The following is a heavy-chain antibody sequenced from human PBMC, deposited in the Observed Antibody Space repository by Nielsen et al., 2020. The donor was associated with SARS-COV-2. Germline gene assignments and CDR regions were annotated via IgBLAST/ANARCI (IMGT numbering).Heavy chain of an antibody. J-gene: IGHJ4*02. CDR3: ARGSSPALDY. CDR2: INHSGST. Sequence: GSLRLSCAVYGGSFSGYYWSWIRQPPGKGLEWIGEINHSGSTNYNPSLKSRVTISVGTSKNQFSLKLSSVTAADTAVYYCARGSSPALDYWGQGTLVTVSS. CDR1: GGSFSGYY. V-gene: IGHV4-34*01.